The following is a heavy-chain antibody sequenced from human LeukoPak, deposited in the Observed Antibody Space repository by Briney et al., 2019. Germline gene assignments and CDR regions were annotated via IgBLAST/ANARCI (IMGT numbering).Heavy chain of an antibody. V-gene: IGHV4-39*01. CDR2: IYYSGRT. Sequence: AETLSLTCTVSGGSISSSSYYWGWIRQPPGKGLEWIGSIYYSGRTYYNPSLKSRVTISVHTSKNQFSLKLSSVTAADTAVYYCASPYYYDSSGYYLHWGQGTLVTVSS. J-gene: IGHJ4*02. CDR3: ASPYYYDSSGYYLH. CDR1: GGSISSSSYY. D-gene: IGHD3-22*01.